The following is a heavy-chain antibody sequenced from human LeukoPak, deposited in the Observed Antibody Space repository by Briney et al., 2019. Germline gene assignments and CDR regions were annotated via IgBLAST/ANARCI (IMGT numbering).Heavy chain of an antibody. J-gene: IGHJ4*02. CDR3: ARKPSYGSGSYIDY. CDR1: GGSISSGGYY. V-gene: IGHV4-39*07. Sequence: PSETLSLTCTVSGGSISSGGYYWSWIRQPPGKGLEWIGEINHSGSTNYNPSLKSRVTISVDTSKNQFSLKLSSVTAADTAVYYCARKPSYGSGSYIDYWGQGTLVTVSS. D-gene: IGHD3-10*01. CDR2: INHSGST.